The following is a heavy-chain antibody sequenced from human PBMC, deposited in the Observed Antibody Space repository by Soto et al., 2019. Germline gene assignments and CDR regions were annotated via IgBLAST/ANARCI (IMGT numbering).Heavy chain of an antibody. CDR2: INSSSAEI. V-gene: IGHV3-48*01. Sequence: DVQLVESGGGLVQPGGSLRLSCAASGFPFSDYSVNWVRQAPGRGLEWVSYINSSSAEIHYADSVRGRFTISRDNAKNTAYLQMDSLRADDTAVYYCARAEGPTCYGCQHWGLGTLVTVSS. CDR3: ARAEGPTCYGCQH. CDR1: GFPFSDYS. D-gene: IGHD2-2*01. J-gene: IGHJ1*01.